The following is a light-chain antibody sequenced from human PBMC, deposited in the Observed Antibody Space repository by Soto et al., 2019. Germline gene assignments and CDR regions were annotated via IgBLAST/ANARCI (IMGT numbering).Light chain of an antibody. Sequence: EIVLTQSPATLSLSPGERATLSCRASQRVNIYLAWYQQKPGQAPRLLIYDASNRAPGIPARFSGSGSGTDFTLTISSLEPEDFAVYYCQQRYIWPPLSFGGGTKVEI. CDR2: DAS. CDR3: QQRYIWPPLS. V-gene: IGKV3-11*01. J-gene: IGKJ4*01. CDR1: QRVNIY.